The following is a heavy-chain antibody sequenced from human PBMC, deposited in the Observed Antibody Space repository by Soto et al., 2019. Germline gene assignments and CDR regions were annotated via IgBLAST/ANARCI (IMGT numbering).Heavy chain of an antibody. CDR2: IFTTGTT. D-gene: IGHD5-18*01. Sequence: GGSLRLSCAASGLAVSGFYMHWIRQAPGQGLEWVSVIFTTGTTYYADSVKGRFTISRDDSTNTLYLQMNSLIAEDTAVYYCARERYSYGFDYWGQGTVVTVSS. CDR1: GLAVSGFY. J-gene: IGHJ4*02. CDR3: ARERYSYGFDY. V-gene: IGHV3-53*01.